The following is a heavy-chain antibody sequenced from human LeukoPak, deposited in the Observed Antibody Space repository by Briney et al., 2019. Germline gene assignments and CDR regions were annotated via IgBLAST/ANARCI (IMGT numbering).Heavy chain of an antibody. D-gene: IGHD3-10*01. J-gene: IGHJ3*02. CDR2: ISYDGSNK. CDR3: ARGFMVRGVPTNAFYI. CDR1: GFTVSSYG. V-gene: IGHV3-30*03. Sequence: PGGSRRLSCAASGFTVSSYGMHWVRQAPGKGLEWVAVISYDGSNKYYADSVKGRFTISRDNSKNTLYLQMNSLRAEDTAVYYCARGFMVRGVPTNAFYIWGQEPMVTVSS.